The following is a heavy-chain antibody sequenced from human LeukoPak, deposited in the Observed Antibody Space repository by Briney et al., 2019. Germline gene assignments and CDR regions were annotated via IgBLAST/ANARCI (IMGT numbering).Heavy chain of an antibody. CDR2: ISYDGSNK. D-gene: IGHD2-15*01. V-gene: IGHV3-30-3*01. CDR3: ARAMPDIVVVVADY. J-gene: IGHJ4*02. CDR1: GFTFSSYA. Sequence: GRSLRLSCAASGFTFSSYAMHWVRQAPGKGLEWVAVISYDGSNKYYADSVKGRFTISRDNAKNSLYLQMNSLRAEDTAVYYCARAMPDIVVVVADYWGQGTLVTVSS.